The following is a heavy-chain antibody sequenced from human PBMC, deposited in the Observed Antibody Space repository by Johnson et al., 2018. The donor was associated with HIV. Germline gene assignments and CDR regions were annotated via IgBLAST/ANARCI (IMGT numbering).Heavy chain of an antibody. V-gene: IGHV3-74*02. CDR3: ALSGGAAAYDAFDI. J-gene: IGHJ3*02. D-gene: IGHD6-13*01. CDR2: INSDGSTT. Sequence: VQLVESGGGVVQPGRSLRLSCAASGFTFSSYAMHWVRQAPGKGLEWVSGINSDGSTTSYADSVKGRFTISRDNAKNTLYLQMNRLRAEDTAVYYCALSGGAAAYDAFDIWGQGTMVTVSS. CDR1: GFTFSSYA.